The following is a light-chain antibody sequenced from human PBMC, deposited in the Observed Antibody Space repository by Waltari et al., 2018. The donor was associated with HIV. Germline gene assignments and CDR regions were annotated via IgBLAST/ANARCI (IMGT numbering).Light chain of an antibody. J-gene: IGLJ2*01. CDR2: DVS. CDR3: CSYAGSSTHVV. V-gene: IGLV2-23*02. Sequence: QSALTQPASVSGSPGQSITISCTGTSSDVGGYNYLSWYQQHPGKAPKLMIYDVSKRPSGVSNRFSGSKSGNTASLTISGLQAEDEADYYCCSYAGSSTHVVFGGGTKLTVL. CDR1: SSDVGGYNY.